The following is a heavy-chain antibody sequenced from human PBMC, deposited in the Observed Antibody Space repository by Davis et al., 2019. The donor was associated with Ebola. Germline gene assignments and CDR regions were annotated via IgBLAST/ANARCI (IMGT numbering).Heavy chain of an antibody. CDR1: GFTFTGDW. V-gene: IGHV3-74*01. J-gene: IGHJ6*04. Sequence: PGGSLRLSCAASGFTFTGDWMHWVRQAPGKGLVWVSRINSDGSTTNYADSVKGRFTVSRDNAKNTLYLQMNSLRAEDTAVYYCARGLRRWLQLGMDVWGKGTTVTVSS. CDR3: ARGLRRWLQLGMDV. CDR2: INSDGSTT. D-gene: IGHD5-24*01.